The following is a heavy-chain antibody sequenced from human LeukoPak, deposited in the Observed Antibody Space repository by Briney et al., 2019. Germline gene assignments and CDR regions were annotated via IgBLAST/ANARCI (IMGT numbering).Heavy chain of an antibody. V-gene: IGHV4-39*01. J-gene: IGHJ4*02. CDR2: IYYSGST. Sequence: SETLSLTCTVSGGSISSSSYYWSWIRQPPGKGLEWIGSIYYSGSTYYNPSLKSRVTISVDTSKNQFSLKLSSVTAADTAVYYCARRSRSYFDFDYWGQGTLVTVSS. CDR1: GGSISSSSYY. D-gene: IGHD1-26*01. CDR3: ARRSRSYFDFDY.